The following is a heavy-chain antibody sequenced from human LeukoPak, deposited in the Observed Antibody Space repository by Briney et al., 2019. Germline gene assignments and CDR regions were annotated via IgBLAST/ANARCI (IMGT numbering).Heavy chain of an antibody. D-gene: IGHD3-22*01. CDR1: GFTFSSYH. Sequence: GSLRLSCAASGFTFSSYHMSWIRQSPGTGLEWIGDIYHSGRTYYNPSLKSRVAISIDTSKNQFSLRLRSMTAADTAVFYCARRRYYDSTGYFEWGRGTLVTVSS. CDR3: ARRRYYDSTGYFE. J-gene: IGHJ1*01. V-gene: IGHV4-59*04. CDR2: IYHSGRT.